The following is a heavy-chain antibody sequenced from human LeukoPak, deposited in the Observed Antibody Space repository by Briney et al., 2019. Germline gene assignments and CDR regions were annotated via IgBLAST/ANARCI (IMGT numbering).Heavy chain of an antibody. V-gene: IGHV4-59*01. Sequence: PSETLSPTCTVSGGSISSYYWSWIRQPPGKGLEWIGYIYYSGSTNYNPSLKSRVTISVDTSKNQFSLKLSSVTAADTAVYYCARGDYGDHNYYYYGMDVWGQGTTVTVSS. D-gene: IGHD4-17*01. CDR1: GGSISSYY. CDR3: ARGDYGDHNYYYYGMDV. J-gene: IGHJ6*02. CDR2: IYYSGST.